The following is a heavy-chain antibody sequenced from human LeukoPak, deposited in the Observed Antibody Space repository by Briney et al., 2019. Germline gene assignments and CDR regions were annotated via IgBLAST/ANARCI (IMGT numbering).Heavy chain of an antibody. D-gene: IGHD6-19*01. CDR1: GFTFSSYW. J-gene: IGHJ4*02. Sequence: GGSLRLSCAASGFTFSSYWMHWVRQAPGKGLVWVSFISTSSSYIYYADSVRGRFTISRDNAKNSLYLQMNSLRAEDTAVYYCARQQWLDGAYYFDYWGQGTLVTVSS. CDR2: ISTSSSYI. V-gene: IGHV3-21*01. CDR3: ARQQWLDGAYYFDY.